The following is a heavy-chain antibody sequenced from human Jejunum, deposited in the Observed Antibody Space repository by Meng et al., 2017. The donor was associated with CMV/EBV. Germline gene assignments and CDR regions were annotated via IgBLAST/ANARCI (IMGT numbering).Heavy chain of an antibody. V-gene: IGHV3-72*01. D-gene: IGHD3-10*01. J-gene: IGHJ4*02. CDR2: TKTKAYNYIT. Sequence: SGLPFSGPNMDWFRQAPGKGLEWITRTKTKAYNYITEYAAAVEGRFTISRDDSKNSLYLQMNSLKTEDTAVYYCTRDSMKGGGFDYWGQGSLVTVSS. CDR3: TRDSMKGGGFDY. CDR1: GLPFSGPN.